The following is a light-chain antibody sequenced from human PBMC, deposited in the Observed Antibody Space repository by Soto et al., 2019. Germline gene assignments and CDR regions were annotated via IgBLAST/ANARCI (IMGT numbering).Light chain of an antibody. V-gene: IGKV4-1*01. Sequence: DIVMTQSPDSLAVSLGERATFNCKSSQTLLYSSNNKNYLAWYQQKPGQPPKLIIYWASTRNFSVPDRFSGSWSGTDFSLTISSLQAEDVAVYYCQQYYTTPYTFGQGTKLEIK. CDR3: QQYYTTPYT. CDR1: QTLLYSSNNKNY. J-gene: IGKJ2*01. CDR2: WAS.